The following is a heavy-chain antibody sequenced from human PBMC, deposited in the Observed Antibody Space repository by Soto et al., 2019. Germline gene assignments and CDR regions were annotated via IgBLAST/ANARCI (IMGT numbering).Heavy chain of an antibody. CDR2: INPDSGGT. V-gene: IGHV1-2*02. Sequence: GLEWVGWINPDSGGTNYAQKFQGRVTMTRDTSTSTVYMELSSLRSEDTAVYYCARVGMYRYCSGGSCTPDYWGQGTLVTVSS. J-gene: IGHJ4*02. CDR3: ARVGMYRYCSGGSCTPDY. D-gene: IGHD2-15*01.